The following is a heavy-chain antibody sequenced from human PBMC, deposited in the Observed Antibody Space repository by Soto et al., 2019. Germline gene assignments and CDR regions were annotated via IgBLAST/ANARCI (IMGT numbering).Heavy chain of an antibody. D-gene: IGHD1-1*01. CDR3: ARRYGYSFDY. J-gene: IGHJ4*02. Sequence: SETLSLTCTVSGGSISSYYWSWIRQPPGKGLEWIGYIYNSGRTNYNPSLKSRVTISVDTSKNQFSLKLSSVTAADTAVYYCARRYGYSFDYWGQGALVTVSS. V-gene: IGHV4-59*08. CDR1: GGSISSYY. CDR2: IYNSGRT.